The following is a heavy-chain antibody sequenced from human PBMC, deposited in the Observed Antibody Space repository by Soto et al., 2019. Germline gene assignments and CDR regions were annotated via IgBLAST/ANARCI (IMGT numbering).Heavy chain of an antibody. D-gene: IGHD2-15*01. CDR3: ARGDREDILVVVGARPGEYGIDI. V-gene: IGHV3-30-3*01. Sequence: GGSLRLSCAASGFTFRNYAMHWVRQAPGKGLECLAVIAYDGSNAFYRDSVKGRFTISRDNSKNTPYLHMNSLRSEDTGVYYCARGDREDILVVVGARPGEYGIDIWGQGTTVTVSS. CDR1: GFTFRNYA. CDR2: IAYDGSNA. J-gene: IGHJ6*02.